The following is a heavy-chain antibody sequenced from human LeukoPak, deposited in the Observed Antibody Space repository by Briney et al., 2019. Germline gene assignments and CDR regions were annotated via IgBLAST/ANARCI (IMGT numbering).Heavy chain of an antibody. V-gene: IGHV1-18*01. J-gene: IGHJ4*02. CDR3: ARDTTYLYSSGFPRFDY. CDR2: ISAYNGNT. CDR1: GYTFTSYG. D-gene: IGHD6-19*01. Sequence: ASVKVSCKASGYTFTSYGIRWVRPAPGQGLEWMGWISAYNGNTNYAQKLQGRVTMTTDTSTSTAYMELRSLRSDDTAVYYCARDTTYLYSSGFPRFDYWGQGTLVTVSS.